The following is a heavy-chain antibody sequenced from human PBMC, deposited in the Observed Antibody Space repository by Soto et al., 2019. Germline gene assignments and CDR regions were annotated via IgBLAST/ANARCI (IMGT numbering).Heavy chain of an antibody. Sequence: EVQLLESGGGLVQPGGSLRLSCAASGFTFSSYAMSWVRQAPGKGLEWVSAITGSGGRTYYADSVKGRFTISRDNSKYTLYLQMNSLRAEDTAVYYCAKVLTGASYDGMAVWGQGTTFTVSS. D-gene: IGHD7-27*01. CDR3: AKVLTGASYDGMAV. CDR2: ITGSGGRT. V-gene: IGHV3-23*01. J-gene: IGHJ6*02. CDR1: GFTFSSYA.